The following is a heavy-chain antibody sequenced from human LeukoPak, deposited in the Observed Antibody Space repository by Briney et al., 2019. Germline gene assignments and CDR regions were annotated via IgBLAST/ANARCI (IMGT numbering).Heavy chain of an antibody. J-gene: IGHJ3*01. V-gene: IGHV3-21*01. CDR2: IGSTGSPI. Sequence: GGSLRLSCAASGFTLSSHFMNWVRQAPGKGLEWVSSIGSTGSPISYADSLKGRFSISRDNARSSLYLQINSLRPEDTAVYYCARERYSRMSNDALDLWGRGTMVTVSS. CDR1: GFTLSSHF. CDR3: ARERYSRMSNDALDL. D-gene: IGHD1-14*01.